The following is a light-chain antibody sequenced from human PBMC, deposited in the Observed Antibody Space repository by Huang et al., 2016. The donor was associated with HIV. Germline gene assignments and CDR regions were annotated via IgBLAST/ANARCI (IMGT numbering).Light chain of an antibody. CDR3: KQYYKSPQT. Sequence: DILLTQSPDSLAVSLGETPPLTFRSRPSLLSSSTNKTSFALFHQRPGPPPKLLVFWASPREAGIPDRFTGGGSGTQFALTISNVKTEDVAMYYCKQYYKSPQTFGPGTRVEI. J-gene: IGKJ1*01. CDR2: WAS. CDR1: PSLLSSSTNKTS. V-gene: IGKV4-1*01.